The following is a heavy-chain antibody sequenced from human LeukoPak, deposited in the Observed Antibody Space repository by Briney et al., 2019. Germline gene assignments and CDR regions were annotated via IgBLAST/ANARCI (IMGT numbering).Heavy chain of an antibody. V-gene: IGHV3-23*01. D-gene: IGHD5-24*01. Sequence: GGTLRLSCTASGFTFSSYGMNWVRQAPGKGLEWVSGITGRGENIYYAGSVKGRFTISRDNSKNTLYLQMNSLRAEDTAVYYCAKDDAWLQYGNWGRGTLVTVSS. CDR3: AKDDAWLQYGN. J-gene: IGHJ4*02. CDR2: ITGRGENI. CDR1: GFTFSSYG.